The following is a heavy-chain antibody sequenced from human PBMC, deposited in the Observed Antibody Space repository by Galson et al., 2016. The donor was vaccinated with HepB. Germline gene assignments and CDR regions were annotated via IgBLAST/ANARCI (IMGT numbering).Heavy chain of an antibody. CDR3: ARQGRAYRNFDF. D-gene: IGHD3-16*02. V-gene: IGHV4-39*01. CDR1: GAYITSNSQY. CDR2: VYHGWTT. J-gene: IGHJ4*02. Sequence: SETLSLTCSVSGAYITSNSQYWGWIRQPPGKGLEWVGSVYHGWTTYYKPSLTSRVTISVATSKNQFSLRMTSVTAVDTAVYYCARQGRAYRNFDFWGQGTLVAVSP.